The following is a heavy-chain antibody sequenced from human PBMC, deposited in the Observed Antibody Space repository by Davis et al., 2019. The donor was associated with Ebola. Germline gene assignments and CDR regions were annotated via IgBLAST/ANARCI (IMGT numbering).Heavy chain of an antibody. CDR3: ARGQIIRFLEWSPIYFDY. Sequence: PGGSLRLSCAVYGGSFSGYYWSWIRQPPGKGLEWIGEINHSGSTNYNPSLKSRVTISVDTSKNQFSLKLSSVTAADTAVYYCARGQIIRFLEWSPIYFDYWGQGTLVTVSS. J-gene: IGHJ4*02. CDR2: INHSGST. D-gene: IGHD3-3*01. CDR1: GGSFSGYY. V-gene: IGHV4-34*01.